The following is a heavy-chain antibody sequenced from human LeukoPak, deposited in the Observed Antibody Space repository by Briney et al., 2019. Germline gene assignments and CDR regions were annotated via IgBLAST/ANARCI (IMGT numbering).Heavy chain of an antibody. J-gene: IGHJ6*02. D-gene: IGHD6-19*01. V-gene: IGHV3-43*02. CDR3: AKDLSSGWWIYGMDV. CDR2: ISGDGGST. CDR1: GFTFDDYA. Sequence: GGSLRLSCAASGFTFDDYAMHWVRQAPGKGLEWVSLISGDGGSTYYADSVKGRFTISRDNSKNSLYLQMNSLRTEDTALYYCAKDLSSGWWIYGMDVWGQGSTVTVSS.